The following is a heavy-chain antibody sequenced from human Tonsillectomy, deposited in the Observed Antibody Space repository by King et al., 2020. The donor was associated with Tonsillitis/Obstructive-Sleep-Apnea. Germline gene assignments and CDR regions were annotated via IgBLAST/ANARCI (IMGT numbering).Heavy chain of an antibody. Sequence: QLVESGPEVKKPGTSVKVSCKASGFTFTSSAVQWVRQARGQRLEWIGWIVVGSGNTNYAQKFQERVTITRDMSKSTAYMELSSLRSEDTAVYYCAAAAIWSGSYYFDYWGQGTLVTVSS. D-gene: IGHD3-3*01. CDR1: GFTFTSSA. J-gene: IGHJ4*02. CDR2: IVVGSGNT. CDR3: AAAAIWSGSYYFDY. V-gene: IGHV1-58*01.